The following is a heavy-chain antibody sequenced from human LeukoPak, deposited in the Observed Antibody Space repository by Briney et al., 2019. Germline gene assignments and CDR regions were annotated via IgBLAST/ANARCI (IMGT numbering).Heavy chain of an antibody. D-gene: IGHD3-3*01. CDR3: ARGGTPIFGVVIIPLGSIDY. CDR2: IIPIFGTA. CDR1: GGTFSSYA. Sequence: SVKVSCKASGGTFSSYAISWVRQAPGQGLEWMGGIIPIFGTANYAQKFQGRVTITTDESTSTAYMELSSLRSEDTAVYYCARGGTPIFGVVIIPLGSIDYWGQGTLVTVSS. J-gene: IGHJ4*02. V-gene: IGHV1-69*05.